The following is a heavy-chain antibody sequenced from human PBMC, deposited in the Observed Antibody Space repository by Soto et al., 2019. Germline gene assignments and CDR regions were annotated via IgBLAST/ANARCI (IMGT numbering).Heavy chain of an antibody. D-gene: IGHD3-10*01. Sequence: ASVKVSCKASGYTFTSNGRSWVRQAPGQGFEWMGWISAYNGNTNYAQKLQGRVTMTTDTSTSTAYMELRSLRSDDTAVYYCATFSMVRGVIIMTKFDFWGQGTLVTVSS. CDR1: GYTFTSNG. V-gene: IGHV1-18*01. CDR3: ATFSMVRGVIIMTKFDF. CDR2: ISAYNGNT. J-gene: IGHJ5*01.